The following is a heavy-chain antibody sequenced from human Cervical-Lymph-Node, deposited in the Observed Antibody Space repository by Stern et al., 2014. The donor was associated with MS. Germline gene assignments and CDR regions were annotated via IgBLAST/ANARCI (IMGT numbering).Heavy chain of an antibody. J-gene: IGHJ6*02. Sequence: DQLVESGRDFVQPGGSLRLSCAASGFGLSSYSFPWVRQAPGKGLEWVSYISSSGTIIHYADSVEGRFTISRDNSRNSVFLQMNSLTAEDTAVYCCARPDHYERYGMDVWGQGTTVTVSS. V-gene: IGHV3-48*01. CDR2: ISSSGTII. CDR3: ARPDHYERYGMDV. D-gene: IGHD3-22*01. CDR1: GFGLSSYS.